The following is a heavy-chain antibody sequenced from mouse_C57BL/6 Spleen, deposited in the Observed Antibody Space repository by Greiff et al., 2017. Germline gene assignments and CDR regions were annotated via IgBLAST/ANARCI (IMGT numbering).Heavy chain of an antibody. V-gene: IGHV1-55*01. D-gene: IGHD1-1*01. J-gene: IGHJ2*01. CDR3: ARGYYYGSPTPYYFDY. CDR2: IYPGSGST. Sequence: QVQLKQSGAELVKPGASVKMSCKASGYTFTSYWITWVKQRPGQGLEWIGDIYPGSGSTNYNEKFKSKATLTVDTSSSTAYMQLSSLTSEDSAVYYCARGYYYGSPTPYYFDYWGQGTTLTVSS. CDR1: GYTFTSYW.